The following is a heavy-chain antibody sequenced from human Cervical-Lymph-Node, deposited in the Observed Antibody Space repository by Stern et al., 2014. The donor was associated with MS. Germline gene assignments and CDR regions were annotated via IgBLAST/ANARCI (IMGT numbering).Heavy chain of an antibody. CDR2: IFYSGST. CDR1: GGSISSGGYY. J-gene: IGHJ4*02. CDR3: VRENTVVPWVDF. Sequence: VQLVESGPGLVKPSQTLSLTCTVSGGSISSGGYYYSWIRQHPGKGLEWIGYIFYSGSTYYNPSLKSRVTISVDTSKNQFSLKLSSVTAADTAVYYCVRENTVVPWVDFWGQGTLVTVSS. D-gene: IGHD4-11*01. V-gene: IGHV4-31*03.